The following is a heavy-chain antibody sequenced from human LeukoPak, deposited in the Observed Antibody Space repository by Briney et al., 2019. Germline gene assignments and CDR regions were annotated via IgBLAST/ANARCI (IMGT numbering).Heavy chain of an antibody. J-gene: IGHJ5*02. Sequence: SETLSLTCAVYGGSFSGYYWSWIRQPPGKGLEWIGEINHSGSTNYNPSLKSRVTISVDTSKNQFSLKLSSVTAADTAVYYCARSLYGYNNWFDPWGQGTLVTVSS. V-gene: IGHV4-34*01. CDR1: GGSFSGYY. D-gene: IGHD3-16*01. CDR3: ARSLYGYNNWFDP. CDR2: INHSGST.